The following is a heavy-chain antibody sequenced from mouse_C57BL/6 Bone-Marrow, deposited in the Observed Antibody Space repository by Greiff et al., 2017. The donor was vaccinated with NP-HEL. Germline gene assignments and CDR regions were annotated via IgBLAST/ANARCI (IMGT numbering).Heavy chain of an antibody. V-gene: IGHV1-53*01. D-gene: IGHD1-3*01. CDR3: ERARKWLGSGYWYFDV. CDR1: GYTFTSYW. CDR2: IYPSNGGT. J-gene: IGHJ1*03. Sequence: QVQLQQPGTELVKPGTSVKLSCKSSGYTFTSYWMRWVKQRPGHGLEWIGNIYPSNGGTNYNEKFKSKATLTGDKSSSTAYMQLSSLTSDDSAVLSCERARKWLGSGYWYFDVWDRGTAITVTS.